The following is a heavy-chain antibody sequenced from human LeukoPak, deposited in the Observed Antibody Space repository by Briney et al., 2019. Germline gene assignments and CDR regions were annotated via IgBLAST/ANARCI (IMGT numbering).Heavy chain of an antibody. J-gene: IGHJ6*03. CDR2: ISSSSSYI. D-gene: IGHD3-9*01. CDR3: ARDPGGYDILTGYYPYYYYMDV. CDR1: GFTFSRYS. Sequence: GGSLRLSCAASGFTFSRYSMNWVRQAPGKGLEWVSPISSSSSYIYYADSVKGRFTISRDNAKNSLYLQMNSLRAEDTAVYYCARDPGGYDILTGYYPYYYYMDVWGKGTTVTISS. V-gene: IGHV3-21*01.